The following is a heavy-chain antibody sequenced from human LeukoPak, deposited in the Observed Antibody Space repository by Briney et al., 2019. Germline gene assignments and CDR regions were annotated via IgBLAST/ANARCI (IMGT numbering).Heavy chain of an antibody. CDR1: RFTLSSNY. CDR2: VYSNNST. J-gene: IGHJ4*02. Sequence: PGGSLRLSCAPSRFTLSSNYMSSVRQAPGKGLEWVSLVYSNNSTFYSDSVKGRFTISRDNPKNTLYLQMNSLRAEDTAIYYCAKTVGGRWQFDYWGQGTLVTVSS. CDR3: AKTVGGRWQFDY. V-gene: IGHV3-53*01. D-gene: IGHD4-23*01.